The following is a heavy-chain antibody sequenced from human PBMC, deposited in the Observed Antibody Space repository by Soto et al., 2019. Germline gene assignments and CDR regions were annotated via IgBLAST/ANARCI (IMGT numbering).Heavy chain of an antibody. J-gene: IGHJ4*02. CDR1: GFSLTTSGVG. CDR2: IYWDDGK. V-gene: IGHV2-5*02. D-gene: IGHD3-3*01. CDR3: AHRVLRTVFGLVTTTAIYFDF. Sequence: QITLNESGPTQVKPRQTLTLTCTFSGFSLTTSGVGVGWIRQSPGKAPEWLALIYWDDGKRSSPSLKSRLTITKDTSKSQVVLTMADLDPADTATYYCAHRVLRTVFGLVTTTAIYFDFWGQGTPVAVSS.